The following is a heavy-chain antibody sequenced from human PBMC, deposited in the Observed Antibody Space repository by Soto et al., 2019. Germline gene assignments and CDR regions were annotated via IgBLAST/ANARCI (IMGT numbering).Heavy chain of an antibody. CDR3: ARGRYGDY. V-gene: IGHV1-18*01. J-gene: IGHJ4*02. D-gene: IGHD1-1*01. CDR1: GCDFTTYG. Sequence: QVHLVQSGAEVKSPGASVKVSCKGSGCDFTTYGITWVRQAPGQGLEWMAWISAHNGNTNYAPNLQGRVTVTRDISTSTAYIELRSLRSDDTAVYYCARGRYGDYWGQGALVTVSS. CDR2: ISAHNGNT.